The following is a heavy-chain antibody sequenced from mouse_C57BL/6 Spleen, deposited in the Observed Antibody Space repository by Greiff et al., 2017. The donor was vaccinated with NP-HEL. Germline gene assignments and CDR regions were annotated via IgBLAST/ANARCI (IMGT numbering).Heavy chain of an antibody. CDR2: INPSTGGT. CDR3: ARRDYYGSSHYFDV. Sequence: EVQLQDSGPELVKPGASVKISCKASGYSFTGYYMNWVTQSPEKSLEWIGEINPSTGGTTYNQKFKAKATLTVDKSSSTAYMQLKSLTSEDSAVYYCARRDYYGSSHYFDVWGTGTTVTVSS. V-gene: IGHV1-42*01. J-gene: IGHJ1*03. CDR1: GYSFTGYY. D-gene: IGHD1-1*01.